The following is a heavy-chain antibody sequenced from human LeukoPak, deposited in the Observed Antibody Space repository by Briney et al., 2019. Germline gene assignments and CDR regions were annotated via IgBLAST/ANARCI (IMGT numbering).Heavy chain of an antibody. CDR2: IYYSGST. D-gene: IGHD4-17*01. J-gene: IGHJ3*02. CDR1: GGSISSSSYY. Sequence: SETLSLTCTVSGGSISSSSYYWGWIRQPPGKGLEWIGSIYYSGSTYYNPSLKSRVTISVDTSKNQFSLKLSSVTAADTAVYYCASSDYGDYEARVFDAFDIRGQGTMVTVSS. CDR3: ASSDYGDYEARVFDAFDI. V-gene: IGHV4-39*01.